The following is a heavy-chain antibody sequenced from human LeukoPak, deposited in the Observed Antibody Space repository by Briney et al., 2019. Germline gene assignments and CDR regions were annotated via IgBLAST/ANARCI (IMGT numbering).Heavy chain of an antibody. CDR3: VRVRTGTSCYDY. Sequence: SETLSLTCTVSGGSISSSDSHWSWIRQSPGKGLEWIGYISYRGSTSYNPSLRSRLTISIDTSQNQFFLKLTSVTAADTAVYYCVRVRTGTSCYDYWGQGTLVTVSP. CDR1: GGSISSSDSH. D-gene: IGHD2-2*01. V-gene: IGHV4-30-4*01. J-gene: IGHJ4*02. CDR2: ISYRGST.